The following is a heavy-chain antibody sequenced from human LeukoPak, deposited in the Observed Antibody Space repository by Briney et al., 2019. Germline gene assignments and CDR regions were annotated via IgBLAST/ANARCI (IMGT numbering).Heavy chain of an antibody. D-gene: IGHD6-19*01. CDR2: ISSSGSTI. CDR3: AKDSSGWPLFDY. CDR1: GFTFSDYY. V-gene: IGHV3-11*01. Sequence: GGSLRLSCAASGFTFSDYYMSWIRQAPGKGLEWVSYISSSGSTIYYADSVKGRFTISRDNAKNSLYLQMNSLRAEDMAFYYCAKDSSGWPLFDYWGQGTLVTVSS. J-gene: IGHJ4*02.